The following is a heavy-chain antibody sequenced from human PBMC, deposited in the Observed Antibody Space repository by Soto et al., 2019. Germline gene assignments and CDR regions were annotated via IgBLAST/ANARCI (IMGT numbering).Heavy chain of an antibody. V-gene: IGHV3-30*03. CDR1: GFTFSSYG. Sequence: QVQLVESGGGVVQPGRSLRLSCAASGFTFSSYGMHWVRQAPGKGLEWVAVISYDGSSKYYADSVKGRFTISRDNSKNTLYLEMNSLRADGTAVYYCTGEVASGYWGQGTLVTVSS. J-gene: IGHJ4*02. CDR3: TGEVASGY. CDR2: ISYDGSSK. D-gene: IGHD2-8*02.